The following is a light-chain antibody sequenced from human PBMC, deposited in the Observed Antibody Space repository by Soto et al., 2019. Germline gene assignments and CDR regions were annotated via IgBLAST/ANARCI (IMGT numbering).Light chain of an antibody. CDR2: EVS. Sequence: QSVLTQPASVSGSPGQSITISCTGTSSDVGGYKYVSWYQQHPGKAPKLMIYEVSNRPSGVSNRFSGSKSGNTASLTISGLXAEDEADYYCSSYTSSSTPYVFGTGTKVTVL. CDR3: SSYTSSSTPYV. CDR1: SSDVGGYKY. J-gene: IGLJ1*01. V-gene: IGLV2-14*01.